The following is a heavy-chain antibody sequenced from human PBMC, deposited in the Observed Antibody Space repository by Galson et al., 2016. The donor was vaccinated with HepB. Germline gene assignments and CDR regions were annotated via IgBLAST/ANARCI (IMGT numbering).Heavy chain of an antibody. V-gene: IGHV3-30*03. CDR1: GFTFSASG. Sequence: SLRLSCAASGFTFSASGMHWVRQAPGKGPEWLAVISFDGSNQFYADSVKGRFTISRDNSNKSLHLQMHSLIVEDTALYYCARDSYCTRTICYPYYFDFWGQGTLVAVSS. CDR2: ISFDGSNQ. D-gene: IGHD2-2*01. J-gene: IGHJ4*02. CDR3: ARDSYCTRTICYPYYFDF.